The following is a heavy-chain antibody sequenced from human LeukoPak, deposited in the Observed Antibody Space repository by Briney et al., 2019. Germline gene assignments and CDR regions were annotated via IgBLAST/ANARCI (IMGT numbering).Heavy chain of an antibody. V-gene: IGHV1-46*01. J-gene: IGHJ1*01. CDR1: GYTFTSYY. D-gene: IGHD3-22*01. CDR3: AKGITYYYDSSGYYFHY. CDR2: INPSGGST. Sequence: ASVKVSCKASGYTFTSYYMHWVRQAPGQGLEWMGIINPSGGSTSYAQKFQGRVTMTRDTSTSTIYMELSSLRSEDTAVYYCAKGITYYYDSSGYYFHYWGQGTLVTVSS.